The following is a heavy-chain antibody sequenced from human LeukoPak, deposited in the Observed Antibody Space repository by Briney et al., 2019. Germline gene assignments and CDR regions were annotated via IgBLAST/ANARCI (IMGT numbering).Heavy chain of an antibody. CDR3: AKAWWFGEFFDY. Sequence: PGGSLRLSCAASGFTFSSYGMHWVRQAPGKGLEWVAFIRYDGSNKYYADSVKGRFTISRDDSKNTLYLQMNSLRAEDTAVYYCAKAWWFGEFFDYWGQGTLVTVSS. J-gene: IGHJ4*02. CDR2: IRYDGSNK. CDR1: GFTFSSYG. V-gene: IGHV3-30*02. D-gene: IGHD3-10*01.